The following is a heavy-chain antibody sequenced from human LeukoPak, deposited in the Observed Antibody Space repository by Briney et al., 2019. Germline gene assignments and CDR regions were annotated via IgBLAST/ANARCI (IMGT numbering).Heavy chain of an antibody. D-gene: IGHD2-2*01. CDR3: ARESTSWYFDL. CDR1: GFTFTSYA. CDR2: IGSGSGGTT. J-gene: IGHJ2*01. V-gene: IGHV3-23*01. Sequence: GGSLRLSCAASGFTFTSYAMRWVRQAPGKGLEWVSAIGSGSGGTTIYADSVKGRFTISRDNSKNTLYLQMNSLRAENTAVYYCARESTSWYFDLWGRGTLVTVSS.